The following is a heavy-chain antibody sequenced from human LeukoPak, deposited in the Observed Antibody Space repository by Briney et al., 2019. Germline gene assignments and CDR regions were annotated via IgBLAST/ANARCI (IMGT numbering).Heavy chain of an antibody. Sequence: PGESLRLSCAASGFIFSSYAMNWVRQATGKGLAWVSYISGSSSTIYNADSVKGRFTISRDNAKNTLYLQMNSLRDEDTAVYYCARVRFYYDSSGYGFVDYWGQGALVTVSS. J-gene: IGHJ4*02. V-gene: IGHV3-48*02. CDR2: ISGSSSTI. CDR3: ARVRFYYDSSGYGFVDY. D-gene: IGHD3-22*01. CDR1: GFIFSSYA.